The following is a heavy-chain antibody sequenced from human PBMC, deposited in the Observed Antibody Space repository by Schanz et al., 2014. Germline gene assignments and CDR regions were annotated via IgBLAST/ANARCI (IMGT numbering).Heavy chain of an antibody. CDR3: AKAKREYTNSRAAYYYGMDV. V-gene: IGHV3-9*01. D-gene: IGHD6-6*01. Sequence: EVQLVESGGGLVEPGRSLRLSCAASGFTFDDYAMHWVRQAPGKGLEWVSGVSWNSVTIGYAASVKGRFTISRDNAKNSLYLQMNSLRAEDTALYYCAKAKREYTNSRAAYYYGMDVWGQGTTVTVSS. CDR1: GFTFDDYA. J-gene: IGHJ6*02. CDR2: VSWNSVTI.